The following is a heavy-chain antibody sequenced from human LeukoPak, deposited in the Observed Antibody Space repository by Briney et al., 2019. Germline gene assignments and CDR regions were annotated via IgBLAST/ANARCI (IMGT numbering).Heavy chain of an antibody. CDR1: GGSISSSSYY. CDR3: ARDGGSGWYND. J-gene: IGHJ4*02. D-gene: IGHD6-19*01. Sequence: PSETLSLTCTVSGGSISSSSYYWGWIRQPPGKGLEWIGRIQTSGSTNYNPSLKSRVTMSVDTSKNQFSLKLSSVTAADTAVYYCARDGGSGWYNDWGQGTPVTVSS. V-gene: IGHV4-39*07. CDR2: IQTSGST.